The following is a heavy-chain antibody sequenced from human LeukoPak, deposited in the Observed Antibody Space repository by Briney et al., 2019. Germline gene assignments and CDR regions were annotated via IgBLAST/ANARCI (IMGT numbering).Heavy chain of an antibody. D-gene: IGHD2-2*01. Sequence: GGSLRLSCAASGFTFSSYAMSWVRQAPGKGLEWVSAISGSGGSTYYADSVKGRFTISRDNSKNTLYLQMNSLRAEDTAIYFCARSYCTSTNCHRAPYFQYWGQGTLVTVSS. J-gene: IGHJ1*01. CDR1: GFTFSSYA. CDR2: ISGSGGST. CDR3: ARSYCTSTNCHRAPYFQY. V-gene: IGHV3-23*01.